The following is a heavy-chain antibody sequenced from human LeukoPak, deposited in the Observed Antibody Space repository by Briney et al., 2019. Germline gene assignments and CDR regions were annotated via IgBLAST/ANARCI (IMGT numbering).Heavy chain of an antibody. V-gene: IGHV3-48*01. Sequence: GGSLRLSCAASGFTFSSYNMNWVRQAPGKGLEWVSYISSSSRTKYYADSVKGRFTIPRDNAKNSLYLQMNSLRAEDTAVYYCARDHGGGYYYMDVWGKGTTVTVSS. CDR1: GFTFSSYN. J-gene: IGHJ6*03. D-gene: IGHD2-15*01. CDR2: ISSSSRTK. CDR3: ARDHGGGYYYMDV.